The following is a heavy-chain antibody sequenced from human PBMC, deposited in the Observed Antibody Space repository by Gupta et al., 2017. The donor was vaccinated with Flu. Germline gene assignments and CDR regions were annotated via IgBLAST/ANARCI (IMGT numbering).Heavy chain of an antibody. D-gene: IGHD4-4*01. CDR2: IWYDGSNK. V-gene: IGHV3-33*01. CDR3: ARDRENDYTYYYYYGMDV. J-gene: IGHJ6*02. Sequence: QVQLVESGGGVVQPGRSLRLSCAASGFTFSSYGMLWVRPAPGKGLEWVAVIWYDGSNKYYADSMKGRFTISRDNSKNTLYLQMNSLKAEDTAVYYCARDRENDYTYYYYYGMDVWGQGTTVTVSS. CDR1: GFTFSSYG.